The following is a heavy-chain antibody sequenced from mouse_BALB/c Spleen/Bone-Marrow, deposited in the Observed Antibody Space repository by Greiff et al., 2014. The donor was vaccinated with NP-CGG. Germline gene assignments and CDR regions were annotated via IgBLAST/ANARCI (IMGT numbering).Heavy chain of an antibody. CDR1: GYTFTDHA. CDR2: ISGYYGDA. Sequence: VQLQQSGAKLVRPGVSVKISCKGSGYTFTDHAIHWVKRSHAKSLEWIGVISGYYGDAIYNQKFKGKATMTVDKSSSTAYMELARLTAEDSAIYYCARYRKVRNAMDYWGQGTSVTVSS. D-gene: IGHD2-14*01. CDR3: ARYRKVRNAMDY. V-gene: IGHV1S137*01. J-gene: IGHJ4*01.